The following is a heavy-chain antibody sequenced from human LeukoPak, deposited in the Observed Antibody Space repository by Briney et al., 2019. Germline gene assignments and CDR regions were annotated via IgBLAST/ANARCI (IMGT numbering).Heavy chain of an antibody. CDR1: GYSISSGYY. V-gene: IGHV4-38-2*01. CDR2: LYHSDSI. J-gene: IGHJ6*03. CDR3: ARQHDSYHYYYVDV. D-gene: IGHD6-13*01. Sequence: SETLSLTFAAPGYSISSGYYWIWIRRPPGKGLEWIGSLYHSDSIYYNPSLESRVTMSVDTSKNQFSLKLSFVTAADTAVYYCARQHDSYHYYYVDVWGKGTTVTVSS.